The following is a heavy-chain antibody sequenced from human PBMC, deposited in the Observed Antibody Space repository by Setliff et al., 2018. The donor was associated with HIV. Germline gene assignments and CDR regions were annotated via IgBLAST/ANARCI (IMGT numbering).Heavy chain of an antibody. D-gene: IGHD3-9*01. Sequence: SETLSLTCTVSGGSISSGNYYWSCIRQPAGKGLEWIGRLYISGSTNYNPSLKSRVTISVDASKKQFSLNLSSVTAADTAVYYCERWLRYFGWSLHYWGQGMLVTVSS. V-gene: IGHV4-61*02. J-gene: IGHJ4*02. CDR3: ERWLRYFGWSLHY. CDR2: LYISGST. CDR1: GGSISSGNYY.